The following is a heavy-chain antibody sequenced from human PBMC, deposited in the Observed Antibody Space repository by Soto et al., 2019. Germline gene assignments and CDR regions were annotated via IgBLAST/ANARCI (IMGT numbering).Heavy chain of an antibody. D-gene: IGHD3-10*01. CDR3: ARDSLLWFGHSTYYFDY. CDR2: IIPIFGTA. Sequence: QVQLVQSGAEVKKPGSSLKVSCMASGATLSSYAISWVRQAPGQGLEWMGGIIPIFGTANYAQKFQGRVTITADESTSTAYMELSSLRSEDTAVYYCARDSLLWFGHSTYYFDYWGQGTLVTVSS. J-gene: IGHJ4*02. V-gene: IGHV1-69*01. CDR1: GATLSSYA.